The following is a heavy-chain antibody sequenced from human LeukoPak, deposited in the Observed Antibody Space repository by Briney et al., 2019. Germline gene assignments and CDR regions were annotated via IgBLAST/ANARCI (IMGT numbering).Heavy chain of an antibody. CDR3: AGYSKYYYYYMDV. V-gene: IGHV4-34*01. CDR1: GGSFSGYY. J-gene: IGHJ6*03. D-gene: IGHD4-11*01. Sequence: PSETLSLTCAVYGGSFSGYYWSWIRQPPGKGLEWIGEINHSGSTSYNPSLKSRVTISVDTSKNQFSLKLSSVTAADTAVYYCAGYSKYYYYYMDVWGKGTTVTVSS. CDR2: INHSGST.